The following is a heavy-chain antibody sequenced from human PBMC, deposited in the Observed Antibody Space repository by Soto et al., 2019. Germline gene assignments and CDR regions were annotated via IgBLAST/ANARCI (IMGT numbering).Heavy chain of an antibody. CDR1: GVTFTSYA. CDR2: ISKSGDST. D-gene: IGHD3-10*01. V-gene: IGHV3-23*01. J-gene: IGHJ4*02. CDR3: AKGSFGFDY. Sequence: GGSLRLSCAASGVTFTSYAMTWVRQVPGEGLQWVSSISKSGDSTYYADSVKGRFTTSRDNSKNTLYLQMNSLGAEDTAIYYCAKGSFGFDYWGQGTLVTVSS.